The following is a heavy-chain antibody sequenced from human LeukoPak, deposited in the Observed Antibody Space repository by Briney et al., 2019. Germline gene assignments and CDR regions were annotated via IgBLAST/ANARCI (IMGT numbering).Heavy chain of an antibody. CDR2: ISWNSGSI. CDR3: AKDMGGSGSYSYNYYYGMDV. CDR1: GFTFDDYA. Sequence: GGSLRLSCAASGFTFDDYAMHWVRQAPGKGLEWVSGISWNSGSIGYADSVKGRFTISRDNAKNSLYLQMNCLRAEDTALYYCAKDMGGSGSYSYNYYYGMDVWGQGTTVTVSS. V-gene: IGHV3-9*01. J-gene: IGHJ6*02. D-gene: IGHD3-10*01.